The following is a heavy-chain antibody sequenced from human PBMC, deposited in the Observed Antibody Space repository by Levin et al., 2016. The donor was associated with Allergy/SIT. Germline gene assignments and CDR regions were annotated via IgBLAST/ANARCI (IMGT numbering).Heavy chain of an antibody. CDR1: GGSFSGYY. CDR2: INHSGST. D-gene: IGHD3-3*01. CDR3: ARGSRITIFGVVLFDP. J-gene: IGHJ5*02. V-gene: IGHV4-34*01. Sequence: GSLRLSCAVYGGSFSGYYWSWIRQPPGKGLEWIGEINHSGSTNYNPSLKSRVTISVDTSKNQFSLKLSSVTAADTAVYYCARGSRITIFGVVLFDPWGQGTLVTVSS.